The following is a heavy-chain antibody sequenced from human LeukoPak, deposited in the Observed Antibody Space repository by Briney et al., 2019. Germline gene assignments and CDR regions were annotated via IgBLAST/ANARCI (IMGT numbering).Heavy chain of an antibody. J-gene: IGHJ4*02. CDR1: GYSFTSYW. V-gene: IGHV5-51*01. CDR2: VYPGDSDT. CDR3: ARHHSSSFGEVVDY. D-gene: IGHD6-13*01. Sequence: GASLKISCKGSGYSFTSYWIGWVRPMPGKGLEWMGIVYPGDSDTRYSPSFQGQVTISADKSISTAYLQWSSLKASDTAMYYCARHHSSSFGEVVDYWGQGTLVTVSS.